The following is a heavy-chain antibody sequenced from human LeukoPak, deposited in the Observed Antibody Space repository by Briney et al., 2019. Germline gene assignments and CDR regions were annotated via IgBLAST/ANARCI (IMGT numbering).Heavy chain of an antibody. Sequence: GGPLRLSCAASGFTFSSYVMSWVRQAPGKGLEWVSAISGSGGSTYYADSVKGRFTISRDNSKNTLYLQMNSLRAEDTAVYYCAKGREWLVLFDYWGQGTLVTVSS. CDR1: GFTFSSYV. V-gene: IGHV3-23*01. CDR2: ISGSGGST. CDR3: AKGREWLVLFDY. J-gene: IGHJ4*02. D-gene: IGHD6-19*01.